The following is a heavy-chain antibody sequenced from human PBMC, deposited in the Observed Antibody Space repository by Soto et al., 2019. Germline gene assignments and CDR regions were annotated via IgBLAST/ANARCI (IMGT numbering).Heavy chain of an antibody. J-gene: IGHJ5*02. V-gene: IGHV4-31*03. Sequence: PSETLSLTCTVSGGSISSGGYYWSWIRQHPGKGLEWIGYIYYSGSTYYNPSLKSRVTISVDTSKNQFPPKLSSVTAADTAVYYWAGGGGQENWFDPWGQGTLVTVSS. CDR1: GGSISSGGYY. CDR2: IYYSGST. CDR3: AGGGGQENWFDP. D-gene: IGHD3-16*01.